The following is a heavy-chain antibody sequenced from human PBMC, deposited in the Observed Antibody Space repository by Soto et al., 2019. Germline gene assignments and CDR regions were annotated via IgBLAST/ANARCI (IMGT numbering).Heavy chain of an antibody. D-gene: IGHD3-16*01. CDR3: ARETLSYGSALDV. CDR2: ITWNGANT. Sequence: PXVSLRLSCAASGFSFDEYNMHWVRQAPGKGLEWLSLITWNGANTYYADSVKGRFTISRDGTTKSVSLQMTSLKREDTGLYYCARETLSYGSALDVWGQGTTVTVSS. CDR1: GFSFDEYN. V-gene: IGHV3-43*01. J-gene: IGHJ6*02.